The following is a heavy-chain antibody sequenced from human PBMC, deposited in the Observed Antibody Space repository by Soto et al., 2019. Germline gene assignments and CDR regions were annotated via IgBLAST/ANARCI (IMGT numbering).Heavy chain of an antibody. J-gene: IGHJ3*02. Sequence: GGSLRLSCAASGFTFSSYSMNWVRQAPGKGLEWVSSIRSSTSYMYYADSVKGRFTISRDNAKNSMYLQMNSLRAEDTAVYYCARESMITFGGVIVTPYAFDIWGQGTMVTVSS. V-gene: IGHV3-21*01. CDR1: GFTFSSYS. CDR2: IRSSTSYM. D-gene: IGHD3-16*02. CDR3: ARESMITFGGVIVTPYAFDI.